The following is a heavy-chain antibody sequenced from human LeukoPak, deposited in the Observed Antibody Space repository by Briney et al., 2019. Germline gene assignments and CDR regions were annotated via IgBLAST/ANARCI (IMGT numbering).Heavy chain of an antibody. CDR1: GFTFSSYA. Sequence: PGGSLRLSCAASGFTFSSYAMSWVRQAPGKGLEWVSAISGSGGSTYYADSVKGRFTISRDNSKNTLYLQMNSLRAEDTAVYYCATLGSISGSSHFDSWGQGTLVTVSS. D-gene: IGHD3-10*01. CDR2: ISGSGGST. J-gene: IGHJ4*02. CDR3: ATLGSISGSSHFDS. V-gene: IGHV3-23*01.